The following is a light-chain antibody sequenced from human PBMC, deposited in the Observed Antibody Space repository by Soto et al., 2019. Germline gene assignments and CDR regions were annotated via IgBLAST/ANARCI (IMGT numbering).Light chain of an antibody. CDR1: SRDIGFFNY. V-gene: IGLV2-14*01. CDR3: SSYTTRSTYV. J-gene: IGLJ1*01. Sequence: QSVLTQTASVSGSPGQSITISCTGTSRDIGFFNYVSWYQQFPGNAPKLIIFEVTNRPSGVFKRFSASKSGNTASLTISGLQAEDGADYYCSSYTTRSTYVFGTGTKVTVL. CDR2: EVT.